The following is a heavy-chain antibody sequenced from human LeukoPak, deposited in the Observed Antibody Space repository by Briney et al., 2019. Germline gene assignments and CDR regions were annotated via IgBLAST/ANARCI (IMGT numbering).Heavy chain of an antibody. V-gene: IGHV1-69*05. J-gene: IGHJ4*02. CDR3: ARDRVEYSYAHNFDY. Sequence: SVKVSCKASGGTFSSYAISWVRQAPGQGLEWMGRIIPIFGTANYAQKFQGRVTITTDESTGTAYMELSSLRSEDTAVYYCARDRVEYSYAHNFDYWGQGTLVTVSS. CDR1: GGTFSSYA. D-gene: IGHD5-18*01. CDR2: IIPIFGTA.